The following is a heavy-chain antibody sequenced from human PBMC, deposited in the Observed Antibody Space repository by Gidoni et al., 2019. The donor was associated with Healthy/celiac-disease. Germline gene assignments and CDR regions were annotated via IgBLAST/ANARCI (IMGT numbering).Heavy chain of an antibody. CDR1: GFPFADYA. D-gene: IGHD3-3*01. CDR3: AKDSRFLEWLSPYWYFDL. CDR2: ISWNSGSI. Sequence: EVQLVESGGGLVQPGRSLRLSCAASGFPFADYAMHWVRQAPGKGLEGVSGISWNSGSIGYADSVKGRFTISRDNAKNSLYLQMNSLRAEDTALYYCAKDSRFLEWLSPYWYFDLWGRGTLVTVSS. J-gene: IGHJ2*01. V-gene: IGHV3-9*01.